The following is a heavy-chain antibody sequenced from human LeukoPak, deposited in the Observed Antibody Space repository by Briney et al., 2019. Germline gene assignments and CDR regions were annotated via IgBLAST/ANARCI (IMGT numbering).Heavy chain of an antibody. CDR2: IYNSGST. CDR3: AREVEYYDSSGYRPHAFDI. CDR1: GVSISIYY. V-gene: IGHV4-4*08. Sequence: SETLSLTCTVSGVSISIYYWSWIRQPPGKGLEWIGYIYNSGSTSYNPSLKSRATISADTSKNQFSLKLNSVTAADTAVYYCAREVEYYDSSGYRPHAFDIWGQGTVVTVSS. J-gene: IGHJ3*02. D-gene: IGHD3-22*01.